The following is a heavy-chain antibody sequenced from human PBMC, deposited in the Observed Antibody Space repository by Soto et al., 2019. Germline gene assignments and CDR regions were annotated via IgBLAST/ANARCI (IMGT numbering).Heavy chain of an antibody. Sequence: ASVKVSCKASGGTFSNYAISWVRQAPGQGLEWMGGIIPIFGTANYAQKFQGRVTITADESTSTAYMELSSLRSEDTAVYYCARPRSDRYSYGPQWNYYYGMDVWGQGTTVTVSS. J-gene: IGHJ6*02. D-gene: IGHD5-18*01. V-gene: IGHV1-69*13. CDR2: IIPIFGTA. CDR1: GGTFSNYA. CDR3: ARPRSDRYSYGPQWNYYYGMDV.